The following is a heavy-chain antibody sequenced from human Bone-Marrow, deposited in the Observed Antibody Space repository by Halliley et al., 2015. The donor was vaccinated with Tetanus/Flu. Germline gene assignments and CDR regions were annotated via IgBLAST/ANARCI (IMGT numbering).Heavy chain of an antibody. Sequence: SRINSGGSSTTYADSVKGRFTISRDNAKNTLYLQMNSLRAEDTAVYYCARDLDTMVRGYGMDVWGQGTTVTVSS. V-gene: IGHV3-74*01. CDR3: ARDLDTMVRGYGMDV. CDR2: INSGGSST. D-gene: IGHD3-10*01. J-gene: IGHJ6*02.